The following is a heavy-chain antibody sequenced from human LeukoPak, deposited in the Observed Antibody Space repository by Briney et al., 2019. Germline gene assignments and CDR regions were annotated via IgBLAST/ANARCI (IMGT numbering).Heavy chain of an antibody. CDR1: GFTFSSYS. Sequence: GGSLRLSCAASGFTFSSYSMNWVRQAPGQGLEWVSSISSSSSYIYYAVSVKGRFTISRDNAKNSLYLQMNSLRAEDTAVYYCARDRRHCSSTSCYSKGFDPWGQGTLVTVSS. CDR3: ARDRRHCSSTSCYSKGFDP. V-gene: IGHV3-21*01. CDR2: ISSSSSYI. J-gene: IGHJ5*02. D-gene: IGHD2-2*01.